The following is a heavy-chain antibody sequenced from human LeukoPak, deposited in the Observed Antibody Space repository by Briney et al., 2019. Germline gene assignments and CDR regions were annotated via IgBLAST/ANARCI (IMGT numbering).Heavy chain of an antibody. J-gene: IGHJ2*01. V-gene: IGHV3-9*01. Sequence: GRSLRLSCAASGFTFDDYAMHWVRQAPGKGLEWVSGISWNSGSIGYADSVKGRFTISRDNAKNSLYLQMNSLRAEDTALYYCAKAPVGWRYYWYFDLWGRGTLVTVSS. CDR2: ISWNSGSI. CDR1: GFTFDDYA. CDR3: AKAPVGWRYYWYFDL. D-gene: IGHD6-19*01.